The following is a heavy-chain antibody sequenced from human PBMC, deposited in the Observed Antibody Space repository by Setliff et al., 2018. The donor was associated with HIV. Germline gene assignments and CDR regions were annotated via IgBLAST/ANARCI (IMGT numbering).Heavy chain of an antibody. CDR3: ARGTIEY. V-gene: IGHV4-61*02. J-gene: IGHJ4*02. CDR2: IYTSGRT. Sequence: SETLSLTCTVSGGSISSGSYYWSWIRQPAGKGLEWIGRIYTSGRTNYNPSLRSRVTISVDTSSNQISLWLRSVTAADTAVYYCARGTIEYWGQGMLVTVSS. CDR1: GGSISSGSYY. D-gene: IGHD1-7*01.